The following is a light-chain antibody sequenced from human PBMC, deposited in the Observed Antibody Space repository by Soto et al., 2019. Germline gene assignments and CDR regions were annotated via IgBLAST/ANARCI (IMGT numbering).Light chain of an antibody. Sequence: EIVMTQSPATLSVSPWERATLSCKASQSVSRYLAWYQQKPGQAPRLLIYDASYRATGIPARFSGSGSGTDFILTISSLEPEDFAVYYCQQYVTSLTTFGQGTKVDIK. CDR3: QQYVTSLTT. J-gene: IGKJ1*01. CDR1: QSVSRY. V-gene: IGKV3-11*01. CDR2: DAS.